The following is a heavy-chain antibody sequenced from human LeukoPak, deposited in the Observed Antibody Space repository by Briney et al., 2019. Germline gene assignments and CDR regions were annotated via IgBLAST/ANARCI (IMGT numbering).Heavy chain of an antibody. CDR3: ARAPNWNYVQNYYFDY. Sequence: SETLSLTCTVSGGSISSSSYYWGWIRQPPGKGLEWIGSIYYSGSTYYNPSLKSRVTISVDTSNNQFSLKLSSVTAADTAVYYCARAPNWNYVQNYYFDYWGQGTLVTVSS. D-gene: IGHD1-7*01. CDR1: GGSISSSSYY. J-gene: IGHJ4*02. V-gene: IGHV4-39*07. CDR2: IYYSGST.